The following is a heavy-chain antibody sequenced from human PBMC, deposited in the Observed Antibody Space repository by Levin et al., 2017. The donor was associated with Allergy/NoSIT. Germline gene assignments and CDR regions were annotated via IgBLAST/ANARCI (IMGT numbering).Heavy chain of an antibody. Sequence: LSLTCAASGFTFSDYYMTWIRQAPGKGLEWVSYISSTTDYTKYADSVKGRFTISRDDAKNSLFLQMNSLTAEDTAVYYCSRGLATIDYWGQGTLVTVSS. CDR2: ISSTTDYT. D-gene: IGHD3-10*01. J-gene: IGHJ4*02. CDR3: SRGLATIDY. CDR1: GFTFSDYY. V-gene: IGHV3-11*03.